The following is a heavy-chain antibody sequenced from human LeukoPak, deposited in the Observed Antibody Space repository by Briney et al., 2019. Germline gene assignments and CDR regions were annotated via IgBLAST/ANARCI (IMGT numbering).Heavy chain of an antibody. J-gene: IGHJ4*02. Sequence: PGGSLRLSCAASGFSFSSYWMSWVRQAPGKGLEWVANIKQDGSEKYYVDSVKGRFTISRDNAKNSLYLQMNSLRAEDTAVYYCTREYITWELIRWDYWGQGTLVTVSS. CDR3: TREYITWELIRWDY. V-gene: IGHV3-7*01. D-gene: IGHD1-26*01. CDR1: GFSFSSYW. CDR2: IKQDGSEK.